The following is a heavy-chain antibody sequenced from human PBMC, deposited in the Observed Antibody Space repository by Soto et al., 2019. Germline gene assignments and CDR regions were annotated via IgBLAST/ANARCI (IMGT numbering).Heavy chain of an antibody. V-gene: IGHV3-30*03. D-gene: IGHD2-2*01. CDR2: ISYDGSNK. Sequence: VQLVESGGGLVQPGGSLRLSCAASGFTFSSYSMNWVRQAPGKGLQWVAVISYDGSNKYYADSVKGRFTISRDNSKNTLYLQMNSLRAEDTAVYYCARGPSSLTRFDYWGQGTLVTVSS. J-gene: IGHJ4*02. CDR1: GFTFSSYS. CDR3: ARGPSSLTRFDY.